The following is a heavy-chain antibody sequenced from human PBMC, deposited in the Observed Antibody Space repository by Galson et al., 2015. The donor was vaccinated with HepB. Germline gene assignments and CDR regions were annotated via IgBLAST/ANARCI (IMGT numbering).Heavy chain of an antibody. CDR3: AKGTTDIDY. CDR1: GFTFSRLG. D-gene: IGHD1-1*01. Sequence: SLRLSCAASGFTFSRLGMTWVRQAPGKGLECVAAIGVSSTTDYADSVKGRFTIPRDNSKNMLFLQMNNLRAEDTAVYYCAKGTTDIDYWGQGTLVTVSS. CDR2: IGVSSTT. V-gene: IGHV3-23*01. J-gene: IGHJ4*02.